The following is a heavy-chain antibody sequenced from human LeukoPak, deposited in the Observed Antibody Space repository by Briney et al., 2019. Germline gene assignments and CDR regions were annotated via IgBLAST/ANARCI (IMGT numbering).Heavy chain of an antibody. CDR3: ARRSSPGEYSSYYYHGLDV. V-gene: IGHV3-23*01. J-gene: IGHJ6*02. CDR2: INNSGGRT. D-gene: IGHD3-16*01. CDR1: GFTFSSYA. Sequence: PGGSLRLSCAAYGFTFSSYAMSWVRQAPGKGQEWVSGINNSGGRTFYADSVKGRFTISRDYSKNTLHLQMNSLRAEDTAVYYCARRSSPGEYSSYYYHGLDVWGQGTTVTVSS.